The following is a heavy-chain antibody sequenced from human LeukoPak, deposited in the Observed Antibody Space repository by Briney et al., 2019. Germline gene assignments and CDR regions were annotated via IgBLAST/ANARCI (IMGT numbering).Heavy chain of an antibody. CDR2: IYYSGSI. Sequence: SETLSLTCTVSGGSISSSNYYWGWIRQPPGKGLEWIGSIYYSGSIYYNPSLKSRVTISVDTSKNQFSLKLSSVTAADTAVYYCARGKHSGYDFWSGYYWAYDYWGQGTLVTVSS. V-gene: IGHV4-39*07. CDR3: ARGKHSGYDFWSGYYWAYDY. D-gene: IGHD3-3*01. CDR1: GGSISSSNYY. J-gene: IGHJ4*02.